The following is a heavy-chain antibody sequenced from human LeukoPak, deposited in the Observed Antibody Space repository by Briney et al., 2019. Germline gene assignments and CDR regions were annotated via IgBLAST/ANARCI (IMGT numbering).Heavy chain of an antibody. CDR2: IYPSSFT. CDR1: GGSMNTYY. J-gene: IGHJ4*02. D-gene: IGHD3-10*01. Sequence: PSETLCLTCTVSGGSMNTYYWTWIRQPAGKGLQWIGYIYPSSFTNYDPSLESRVTMSVDTSKNQFSLKLTSVTAADTAVYFCARDTITRGLDYWGQGTLVTVSS. CDR3: ARDTITRGLDY. V-gene: IGHV4-4*07.